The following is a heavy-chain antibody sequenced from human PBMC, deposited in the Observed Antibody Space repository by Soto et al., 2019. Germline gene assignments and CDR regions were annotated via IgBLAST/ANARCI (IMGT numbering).Heavy chain of an antibody. Sequence: QVQLVQSGAEVKKPGSSVKVSCKASGGTFSSYAISWVRQAPGQGLEWMGGIIPIFGTANYAQKFQGRVTLTADECTSPAHMGLSSLRSEDTAVYYCARGMDGEQLPYYGMDVWGQGTTVTVSS. CDR2: IIPIFGTA. J-gene: IGHJ6*02. CDR1: GGTFSSYA. CDR3: ARGMDGEQLPYYGMDV. V-gene: IGHV1-69*12. D-gene: IGHD6-6*01.